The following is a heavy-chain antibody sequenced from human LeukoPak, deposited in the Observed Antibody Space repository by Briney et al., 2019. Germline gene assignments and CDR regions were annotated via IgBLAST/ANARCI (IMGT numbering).Heavy chain of an antibody. CDR1: GYTFTNYD. J-gene: IGHJ4*02. Sequence: ASVKVSCKASGYTFTNYDIIWVRQATGRGLEWMGWMNPNSGNTGFVQKFQGRVILTRDTSINTAYMELSSLRSDDTAVYYCVRGNSGSYYLYWGQGTLVTVSS. CDR2: MNPNSGNT. V-gene: IGHV1-8*02. CDR3: VRGNSGSYYLY. D-gene: IGHD1-26*01.